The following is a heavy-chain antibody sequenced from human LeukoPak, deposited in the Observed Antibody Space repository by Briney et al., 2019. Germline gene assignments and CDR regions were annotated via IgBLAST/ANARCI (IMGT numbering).Heavy chain of an antibody. CDR1: GGSISSSSYY. Sequence: PSETLSLTCTVSGGSISSSSYYWSWIRQPPGKGLEWIGEINHSGSTNYNPSLKSRVTISVDTSKNQFSLKLSSVTAADTAVYYCARRRRMTTVVKGGGYYMDVWGKGTTVTISS. CDR3: ARRRRMTTVVKGGGYYMDV. D-gene: IGHD4-23*01. V-gene: IGHV4-39*07. CDR2: INHSGST. J-gene: IGHJ6*03.